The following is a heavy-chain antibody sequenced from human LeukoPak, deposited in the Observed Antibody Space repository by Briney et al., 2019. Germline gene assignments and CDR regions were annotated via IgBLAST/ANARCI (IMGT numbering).Heavy chain of an antibody. CDR2: ISSSSSTI. Sequence: PGGSLRLXCAASGFTFSSYSMNWVRQAPGKGLEWVSYISSSSSTIYYADSVKGRFTISRDNAKNSLYLQVNSLRAEDTAVYYCARDRIAAAGAIVYWGQGALVTVSS. D-gene: IGHD6-13*01. CDR1: GFTFSSYS. CDR3: ARDRIAAAGAIVY. J-gene: IGHJ4*02. V-gene: IGHV3-48*04.